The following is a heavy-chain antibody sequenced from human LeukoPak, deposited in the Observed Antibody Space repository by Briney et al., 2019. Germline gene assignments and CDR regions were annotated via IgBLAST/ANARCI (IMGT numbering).Heavy chain of an antibody. Sequence: PGGSLRLSCAASGLTVSSYYMSWVRQAPGKGLEWVSVIYSGGSTYYADSVKGRFTISRDNSKNTLYLQMNSVRAEDAAVYYCAREDLSYSGCYDYWGQGTLVSVSS. CDR2: IYSGGST. CDR1: GLTVSSYY. D-gene: IGHD1-26*01. J-gene: IGHJ4*02. V-gene: IGHV3-66*01. CDR3: AREDLSYSGCYDY.